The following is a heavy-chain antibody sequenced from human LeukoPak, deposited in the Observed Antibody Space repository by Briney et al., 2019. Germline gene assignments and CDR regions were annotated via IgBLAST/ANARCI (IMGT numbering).Heavy chain of an antibody. CDR1: GYTFTGYY. CDR3: AREYYDNNRRDYFDY. J-gene: IGHJ4*02. CDR2: INPNSGST. V-gene: IGHV1-2*02. D-gene: IGHD3-22*01. Sequence: ASVKVSCKASGYTFTGYYIHWVRQAPGQGLEWMGWINPNSGSTNYAQKFQGRVTMTRDTSFSTAYMELRSLRSDDTAVYYCAREYYDNNRRDYFDYWGQGTLVTVSS.